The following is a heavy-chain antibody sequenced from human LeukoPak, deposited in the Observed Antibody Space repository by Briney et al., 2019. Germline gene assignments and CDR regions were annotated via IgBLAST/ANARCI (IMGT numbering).Heavy chain of an antibody. CDR3: ARAGRFTSGRSYFFDN. Sequence: PSETLSLTCSVSGGSISGYYWSWIRQPPGKGLEWIAYVSYSGSTNYPPSLKNRVSISVDTSKNRFSLQLRSVTAADTAFYYCARAGRFTSGRSYFFDNWGQGTLVTVS. CDR2: VSYSGST. D-gene: IGHD3-3*01. V-gene: IGHV4-59*13. J-gene: IGHJ4*02. CDR1: GGSISGYY.